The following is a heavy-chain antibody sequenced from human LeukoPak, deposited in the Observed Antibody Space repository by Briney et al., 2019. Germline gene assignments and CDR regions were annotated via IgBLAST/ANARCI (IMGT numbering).Heavy chain of an antibody. CDR1: GGSISSSNYY. J-gene: IGHJ4*02. V-gene: IGHV4-39*07. CDR3: ARGAYCGGDCYSLDY. D-gene: IGHD2-21*02. Sequence: PETLSLTCTVSGGSISSSNYYWGWIRQPPGKGLEWIGSIYHSGSTYYNPSLKSRVTISVDTSKNQFSLKLSSVTAADTAVYYCARGAYCGGDCYSLDYWGQGTLVTVSS. CDR2: IYHSGST.